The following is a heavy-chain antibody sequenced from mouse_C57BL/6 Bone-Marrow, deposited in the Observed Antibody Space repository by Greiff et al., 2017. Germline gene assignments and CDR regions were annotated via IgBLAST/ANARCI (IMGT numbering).Heavy chain of an antibody. CDR3: ARLYYGFAY. V-gene: IGHV1-59*01. Sequence: QVQLQQPGAELVRPGTSVKLSCTASGYTFTSYWMHWVKQRPGQGLEWIGVIDPSDSYTNYTQKFKGKATLTVDTSSSTAYMQLSSLTSEDSAVYYCARLYYGFAYWGQGTLVTVSA. CDR1: GYTFTSYW. J-gene: IGHJ3*01. CDR2: IDPSDSYT. D-gene: IGHD1-1*01.